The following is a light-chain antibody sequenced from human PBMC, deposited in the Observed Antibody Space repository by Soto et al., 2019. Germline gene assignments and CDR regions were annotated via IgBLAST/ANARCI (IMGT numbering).Light chain of an antibody. Sequence: DVVMTQSPLSLPVTLGQPASISCRSSQSLMYSDGNTYLNWLQQRPGQSPRRLIYKVSNRDSGVPDRFSGSGSGTDFTLKISRVEAEDVGVYYCMQGTHWPWTFGQGTKVEIK. CDR2: KVS. J-gene: IGKJ1*01. CDR1: QSLMYSDGNTY. V-gene: IGKV2-30*01. CDR3: MQGTHWPWT.